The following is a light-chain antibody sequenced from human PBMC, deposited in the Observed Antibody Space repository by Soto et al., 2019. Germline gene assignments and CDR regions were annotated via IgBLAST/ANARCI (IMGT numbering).Light chain of an antibody. CDR3: QQGSNCYT. Sequence: EIVLTQSPATLSLSPGDRATLSCRASQSGDRYLAWYQENPGQAPRLLIYDTSDRATGIPDRFSGSGSGTDFTLAISCLEPEDFAVYYCQQGSNCYTFGQGTKLEIK. CDR1: QSGDRY. CDR2: DTS. V-gene: IGKV3-11*01. J-gene: IGKJ2*01.